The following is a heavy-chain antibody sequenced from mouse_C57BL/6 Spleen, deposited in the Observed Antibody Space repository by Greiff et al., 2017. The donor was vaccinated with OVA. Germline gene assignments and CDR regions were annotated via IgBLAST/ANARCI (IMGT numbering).Heavy chain of an antibody. Sequence: EVQLMESGEGLVKPGGSLKLSCAASGFTFSSYAMSWVRQTPEKRLEWVAYISSGGDYIYYADTVKGRFTISRDNARNTLYLQMSSLKSEDTAMYYCTRDHDYYGSSYSYAMDYWGQGTSVTVSS. D-gene: IGHD1-1*01. J-gene: IGHJ4*01. CDR1: GFTFSSYA. CDR3: TRDHDYYGSSYSYAMDY. CDR2: ISSGGDYI. V-gene: IGHV5-9-1*02.